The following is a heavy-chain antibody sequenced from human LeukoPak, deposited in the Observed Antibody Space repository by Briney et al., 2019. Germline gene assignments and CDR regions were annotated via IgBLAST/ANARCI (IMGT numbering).Heavy chain of an antibody. CDR1: GFTFSSYA. V-gene: IGHV3-23*01. Sequence: PGGSLRLSCAASGFTFSSYAMSWVRQSPGKGLEWVSAITGGGGSTDSAEFVKGRFTISRDNAKNTLYLQMNSLRAEDTAVYYCARDLSPVVRASPMGYWGQGTPVTVSS. J-gene: IGHJ4*02. CDR2: ITGGGGST. CDR3: ARDLSPVVRASPMGY. D-gene: IGHD3-10*01.